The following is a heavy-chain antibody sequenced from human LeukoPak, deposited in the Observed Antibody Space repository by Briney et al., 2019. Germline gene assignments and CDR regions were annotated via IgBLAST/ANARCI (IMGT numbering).Heavy chain of an antibody. CDR2: ISSSSSTI. D-gene: IGHD6-13*01. CDR3: ASRSSAWYLDTFDI. CDR1: GFTFSSYS. J-gene: IGHJ3*02. Sequence: TGGSLRLSCAASGFTFSSYSMNWVRQAPGKGLEWVSYISSSSSTIYYADSVKGRFTISRDNAKNSLYLQMNSLRAEDTAVYYCASRSSAWYLDTFDIWGHGTMVTVSS. V-gene: IGHV3-48*01.